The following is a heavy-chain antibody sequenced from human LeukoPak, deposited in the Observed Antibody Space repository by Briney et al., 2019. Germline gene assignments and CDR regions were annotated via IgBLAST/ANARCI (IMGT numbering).Heavy chain of an antibody. J-gene: IGHJ5*02. D-gene: IGHD4-17*01. CDR3: AKDYSYGYGDYVTWFDP. CDR1: GFTFSSYA. CDR2: ISGSGGST. Sequence: GGSPRLSCAASGFTFSSYAMSWVRQAPGKGLEWVSAISGSGGSTYYADSVKGRFTISRDNSKNTLYLQMNSLRAEDTAVYYCAKDYSYGYGDYVTWFDPWGQGTLVTVSS. V-gene: IGHV3-23*01.